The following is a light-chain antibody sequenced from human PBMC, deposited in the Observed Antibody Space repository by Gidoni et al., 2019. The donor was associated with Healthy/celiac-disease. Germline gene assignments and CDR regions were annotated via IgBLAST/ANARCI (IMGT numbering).Light chain of an antibody. V-gene: IGLV2-14*01. Sequence: QSALTQPASVSGSPGQSITISCTGTSSDVGGYNYVSWYQQHPGKAPKRMIYKVSNRPSGVSNRFSGSKSGNTASLTISGLQAEDEADYYCSSYTSSSTRVFGTGTKVTVL. CDR1: SSDVGGYNY. J-gene: IGLJ1*01. CDR2: KVS. CDR3: SSYTSSSTRV.